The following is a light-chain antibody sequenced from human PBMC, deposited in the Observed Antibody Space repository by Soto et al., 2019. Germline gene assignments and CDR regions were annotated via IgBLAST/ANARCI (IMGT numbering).Light chain of an antibody. Sequence: ESVLTQSPGTLSLSPGERATLSCRASQRVSSSYLAWYQEKPGQAPTLLIYGASSRATGIPDRFSGSGSGTDFILTISRLEPEDFAVYYCQQHGSSPETFGQGTQVEIK. V-gene: IGKV3-20*01. CDR3: QQHGSSPET. CDR1: QRVSSSY. CDR2: GAS. J-gene: IGKJ1*01.